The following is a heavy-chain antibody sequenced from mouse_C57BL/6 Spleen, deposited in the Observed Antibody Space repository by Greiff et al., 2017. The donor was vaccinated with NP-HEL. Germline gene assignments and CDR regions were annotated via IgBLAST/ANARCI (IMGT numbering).Heavy chain of an antibody. J-gene: IGHJ2*01. CDR2: IDPETGGT. CDR1: GYTFTDYE. V-gene: IGHV1-15*01. Sequence: VQLQQPGAELVRPGASVKLSCKASGYTFTDYEMNWVKQTPVHGLEWIGAIDPETGGTAYNQKFKGKAILTADKSSSTAYMELRSLTSEDSAVYYCTRFAAKATGYWGQGTILTVSA. CDR3: TRFAAKATGY. D-gene: IGHD3-2*02.